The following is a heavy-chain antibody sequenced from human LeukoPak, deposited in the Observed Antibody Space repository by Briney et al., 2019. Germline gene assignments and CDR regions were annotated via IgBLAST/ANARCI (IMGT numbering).Heavy chain of an antibody. Sequence: PSETLSLTCTVSGDSMSSYSWSWIRQPPGKGLEWIGSIYYSGSTYYNPSVKSRVTISVDTSKNQFSLKQSSVTAADTAVYFCSRGGPMGVDYWGQGTLVTVSS. CDR1: GDSMSSYS. V-gene: IGHV4-59*05. J-gene: IGHJ4*02. CDR3: SRGGPMGVDY. D-gene: IGHD3-16*01. CDR2: IYYSGST.